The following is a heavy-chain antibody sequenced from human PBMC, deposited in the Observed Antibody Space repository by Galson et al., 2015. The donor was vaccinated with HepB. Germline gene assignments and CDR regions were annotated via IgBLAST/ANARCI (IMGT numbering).Heavy chain of an antibody. Sequence: SLRLSCAASGLTLHRYNMNWVRQAPGKGLEWVALISFDGDKKSYAQSVRGRFTISRDDSQNTLYLQMSSLRAEDTALYYYAKNSGQRIASSIYYFDYWGPGTLVTVSS. D-gene: IGHD6-6*01. CDR2: ISFDGDKK. J-gene: IGHJ4*02. CDR3: AKNSGQRIASSIYYFDY. V-gene: IGHV3-30*18. CDR1: GLTLHRYN.